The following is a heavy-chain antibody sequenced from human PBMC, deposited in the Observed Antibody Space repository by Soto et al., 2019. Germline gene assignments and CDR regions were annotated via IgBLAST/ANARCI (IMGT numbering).Heavy chain of an antibody. V-gene: IGHV4-39*01. CDR1: GVSITTTSYY. Sequence: SETLSPACTVAGVSITTTSYYWDWIRQPPGKGLEGIGSVYVSGTTYYNPSLKSRVTISVDTSKNHFSLRLSSVTAADTAIYYCARHGSYWGQGTLVTVSS. CDR3: ARHGSY. CDR2: VYVSGTT. J-gene: IGHJ4*02.